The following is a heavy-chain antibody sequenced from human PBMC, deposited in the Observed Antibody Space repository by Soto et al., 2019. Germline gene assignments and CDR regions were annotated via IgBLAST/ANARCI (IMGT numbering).Heavy chain of an antibody. CDR2: MNPNSGNT. CDR3: ASHITMLVGGAFDI. D-gene: IGHD3-22*01. V-gene: IGHV1-8*01. Sequence: QVQLVQSGAEVKKPGASVKVSCKASGYTFTSYDINWVRQATGQGLEWMGWMNPNSGNTGYAQKFQGRVTMTRNTSISTAYMELSRLRSEDTAVYYWASHITMLVGGAFDIWGQETMVTVSS. CDR1: GYTFTSYD. J-gene: IGHJ3*02.